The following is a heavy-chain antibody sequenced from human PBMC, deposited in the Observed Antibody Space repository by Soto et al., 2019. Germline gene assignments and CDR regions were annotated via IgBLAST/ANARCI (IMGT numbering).Heavy chain of an antibody. J-gene: IGHJ5*02. CDR2: INAGNGNT. V-gene: IGHV1-3*01. CDR1: GYTFTSYA. CDR3: ARDRGSSRSWDP. D-gene: IGHD6-6*01. Sequence: ASVKVSCKASGYTFTSYAMHWVRQAPGQRLEWMGWINAGNGNTKYSQKFQGRVTITRDTSASTAYMELSSLRSEDTAVYYCARDRGSSRSWDPCGQGTLVTVSS.